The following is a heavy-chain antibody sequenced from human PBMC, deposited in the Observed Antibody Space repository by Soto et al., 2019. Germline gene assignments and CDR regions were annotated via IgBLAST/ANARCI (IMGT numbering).Heavy chain of an antibody. Sequence: QVQLVQSGAEVKKPGSSVKVSCKASGGTFSSYTISWVRQAPGQGLEWMGRIIPILGIANYAQKFQGRVTITADKSTSTAYMELSSLRSEDTAVYYCARDLGDGYNPYYFDYWGQGTLVTVSS. CDR2: IIPILGIA. D-gene: IGHD5-12*01. CDR1: GGTFSSYT. CDR3: ARDLGDGYNPYYFDY. J-gene: IGHJ4*02. V-gene: IGHV1-69*08.